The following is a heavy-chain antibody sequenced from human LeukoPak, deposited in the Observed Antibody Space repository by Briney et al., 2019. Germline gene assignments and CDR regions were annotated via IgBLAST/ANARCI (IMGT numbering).Heavy chain of an antibody. D-gene: IGHD4-23*01. CDR2: IYSSGST. V-gene: IGHV4-4*07. J-gene: IGHJ4*02. CDR1: GGSINSVY. CDR3: ARGGKATVVTM. Sequence: SQTLSLTCTVSGGSINSVYWSWIWQPAGKGLGWIGRIYSSGSTNYNPSLKSRVSMSVDTSKNQFSLKLTSVTAARTAVYYCARGGKATVVTMWGQGILVTVSS.